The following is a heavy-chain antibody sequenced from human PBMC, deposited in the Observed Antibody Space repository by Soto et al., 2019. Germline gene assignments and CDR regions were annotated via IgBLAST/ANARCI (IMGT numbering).Heavy chain of an antibody. CDR3: ARYSSSWPYYYYYYGMDV. CDR1: RYTFTGYD. J-gene: IGHJ6*02. V-gene: IGHV1-8*01. Sequence: SVQVSFKASRYTFTGYDINWVRQATGQGLEWMGWMNPNSGNTGYAQKFQGRVTMTRNTSIGTAYMELSSLRSEDTAVYYCARYSSSWPYYYYYYGMDVWGQGTTVTVSS. D-gene: IGHD6-13*01. CDR2: MNPNSGNT.